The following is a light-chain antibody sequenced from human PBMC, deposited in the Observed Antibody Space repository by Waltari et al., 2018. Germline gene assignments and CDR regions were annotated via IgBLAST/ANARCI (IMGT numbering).Light chain of an antibody. J-gene: IGLJ1*01. V-gene: IGLV2-23*01. CDR1: SSDVGNYNF. Sequence: QSALTQPASVSGSPGQSITISCTGTSSDVGNYNFVSWYQQHPGKAPKLMIYEGNKGPSGVSNRFSGSKSGNTASLTISGLQAEDEADYYCCSYAGSTTFYVFGTETKVTVV. CDR3: CSYAGSTTFYV. CDR2: EGN.